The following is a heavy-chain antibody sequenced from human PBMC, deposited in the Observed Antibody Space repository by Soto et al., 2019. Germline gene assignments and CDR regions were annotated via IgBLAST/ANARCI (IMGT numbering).Heavy chain of an antibody. D-gene: IGHD3-10*01. CDR1: GYTFTGYY. J-gene: IGHJ4*02. CDR3: ARGPYGSGSYFDY. Sequence: ASVKVSCKASGYTFTGYYMHWVRQAPGQGLEWMGWINPNSGGTNYAQKFQGWATMTRDTSISTAYMELSRLRSDDTAVYYCARGPYGSGSYFDYWGQGTLVTVSS. CDR2: INPNSGGT. V-gene: IGHV1-2*04.